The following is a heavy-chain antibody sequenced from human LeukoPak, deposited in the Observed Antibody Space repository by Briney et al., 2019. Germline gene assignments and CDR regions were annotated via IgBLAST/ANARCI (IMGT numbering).Heavy chain of an antibody. CDR2: ISYDGSNK. D-gene: IGHD2-2*01. Sequence: GGSLRLSCAASGFTFSSYAMHWVRQAPGKGLEWVAVISYDGSNKYYADSVKGRFTISRDNSKNTLYLQMNSLRAEDTAVYYCAREYPGYYFDYWGQGTLVTVSS. CDR1: GFTFSSYA. V-gene: IGHV3-30*04. CDR3: AREYPGYYFDY. J-gene: IGHJ4*02.